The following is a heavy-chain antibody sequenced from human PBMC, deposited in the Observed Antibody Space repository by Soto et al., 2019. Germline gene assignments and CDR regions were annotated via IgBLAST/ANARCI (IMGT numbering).Heavy chain of an antibody. CDR1: GYTFTSYG. Sequence: QVQLVQSGAEVKKPGASVKVSCKASGYTFTSYGISWVRQAPGQGLEWMGWISTYIGNTHYAQKFQGRVTMTTDTSTTTAYLELRSLRSDDTAGYYCARDDVGYCSNGVCYTKPLDYWGQGALVTVSS. D-gene: IGHD2-8*01. CDR3: ARDDVGYCSNGVCYTKPLDY. CDR2: ISTYIGNT. J-gene: IGHJ4*02. V-gene: IGHV1-18*01.